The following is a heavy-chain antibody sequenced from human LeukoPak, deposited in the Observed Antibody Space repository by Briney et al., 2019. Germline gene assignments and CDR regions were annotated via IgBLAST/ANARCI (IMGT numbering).Heavy chain of an antibody. CDR1: GGSFSGYY. CDR3: ARERGIQPRSWFDP. V-gene: IGHV4-34*01. D-gene: IGHD5-18*01. CDR2: INHSGST. J-gene: IGHJ5*02. Sequence: PSETLSLTCAVYGGSFSGYYWSWIRQPPGKGLEWIGEINHSGSTNYNPFLKSRVTISVDTSKNQFSLKLSSVTAADTAVYYCARERGIQPRSWFDPWGQGTLVTVSS.